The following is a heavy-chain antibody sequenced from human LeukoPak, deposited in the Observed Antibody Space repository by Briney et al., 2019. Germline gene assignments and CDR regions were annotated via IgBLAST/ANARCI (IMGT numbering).Heavy chain of an antibody. CDR2: IGTAGDT. V-gene: IGHV3-13*01. D-gene: IGHD1-1*01. CDR1: GFTFSDYD. Sequence: GGSLRLSCAASGFTFSDYDMHWVRQATGKGLEWVSAIGTAGDTYYAGSVKGRFTISRENAKNSLYLQMNSLRAGDTAVYYCARVAKERVGGVYYFDYWGQGTPVTVSS. J-gene: IGHJ4*02. CDR3: ARVAKERVGGVYYFDY.